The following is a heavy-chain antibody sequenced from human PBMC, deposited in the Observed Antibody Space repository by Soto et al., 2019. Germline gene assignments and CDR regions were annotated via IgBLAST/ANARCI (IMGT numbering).Heavy chain of an antibody. V-gene: IGHV3-53*01. CDR2: IYSGGST. Sequence: EVQLVESGGGLIQPGGSLRLSCAASGFTVSSNYMSWVRQAPGKGLEWVSVIYSGGSTYYADSVKGRFTISRDNSKNTLYLKMNSLRAEDTAVYYCARFLEWPENAFDIWGQGTMVTVSS. D-gene: IGHD3-3*01. J-gene: IGHJ3*02. CDR1: GFTVSSNY. CDR3: ARFLEWPENAFDI.